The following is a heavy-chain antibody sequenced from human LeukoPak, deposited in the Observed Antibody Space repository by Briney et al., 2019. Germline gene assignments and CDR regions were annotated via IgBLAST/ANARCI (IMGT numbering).Heavy chain of an antibody. J-gene: IGHJ4*02. Sequence: KASETLSLTCTVSGGSISSSFYYWGWIRQPPGKGLEWIGSIYHSGSTYYNPSLKSRVTISVDTSRNQFSLNLSSVTAADTAVYYCARRSSWYGFDYWGQGTLVTVSS. D-gene: IGHD6-13*01. CDR2: IYHSGST. CDR3: ARRSSWYGFDY. V-gene: IGHV4-39*01. CDR1: GGSISSSFYY.